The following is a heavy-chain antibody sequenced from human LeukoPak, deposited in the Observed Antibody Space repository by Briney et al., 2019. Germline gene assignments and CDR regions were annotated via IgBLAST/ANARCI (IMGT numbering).Heavy chain of an antibody. CDR1: GGSISSSSYY. J-gene: IGHJ6*03. CDR3: ARVGSGYYMDV. CDR2: IYYSGST. V-gene: IGHV4-39*07. D-gene: IGHD6-19*01. Sequence: SETLSLTCTVSGGSISSSSYYWGWISQPPGKGLDWIGSIYYSGSTYYNPSLKSRVTISVDTSKNQFSLKLSSVTAADTAVYYCARVGSGYYMDVWGKGTTVTVSS.